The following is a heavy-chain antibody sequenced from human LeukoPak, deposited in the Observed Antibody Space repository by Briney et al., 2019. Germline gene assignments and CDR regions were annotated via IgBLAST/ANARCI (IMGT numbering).Heavy chain of an antibody. Sequence: PGGSLRLSCAAYGFTFSSYSMNWVRQAPGKGLEWVSRISWNSVSVGYADSVKGRFTISRDNAKKSLYLQMNSLRAEDTALYYCAKSFLEWAAGGGDQPDYWGQGTLVTVSS. CDR2: ISWNSVSV. V-gene: IGHV3-9*01. D-gene: IGHD6-13*01. CDR1: GFTFSSYS. J-gene: IGHJ4*02. CDR3: AKSFLEWAAGGGDQPDY.